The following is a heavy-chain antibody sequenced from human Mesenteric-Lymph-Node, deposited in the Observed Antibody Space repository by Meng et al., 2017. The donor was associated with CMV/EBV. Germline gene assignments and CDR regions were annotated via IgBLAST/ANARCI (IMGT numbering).Heavy chain of an antibody. CDR1: GFTFSDYY. CDR2: ISSSGSTI. Sequence: GESLKISCAASGFTFSDYYMSWIRQAPGKGLEWVSYISSSGSTIYYADSVKGRFTISRDNAKNSLYLQMNSLRAEDTAVYYCARRDDYGGDFDYWGQGTLVTVSS. D-gene: IGHD4-23*01. V-gene: IGHV3-11*04. J-gene: IGHJ4*02. CDR3: ARRDDYGGDFDY.